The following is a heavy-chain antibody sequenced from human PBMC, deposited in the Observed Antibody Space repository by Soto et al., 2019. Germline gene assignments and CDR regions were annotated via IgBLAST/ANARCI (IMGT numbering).Heavy chain of an antibody. D-gene: IGHD1-26*01. J-gene: IGHJ4*02. CDR1: GFTFSSFW. CDR2: IKQDGSEK. Sequence: HPGGSLRLSCAASGFTFSSFWMTWVRQAPGKGLEWVANIKQDGSEKYYVDSVKGRFTISRDNARNSLFLEMKSLGSEDTAVYSCVRDRSGSYLEGFDYWGQGTLVTVSS. CDR3: VRDRSGSYLEGFDY. V-gene: IGHV3-7*01.